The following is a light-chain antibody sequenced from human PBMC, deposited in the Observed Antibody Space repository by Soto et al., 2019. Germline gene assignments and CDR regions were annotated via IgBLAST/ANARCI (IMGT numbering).Light chain of an antibody. CDR3: SSYTSSSTNYV. Sequence: QSALTQPGSVSGSPGQSITISCTGTSSDVGGYNYVSWCQQHPGKAPKLMIYDVSNRPSGVSNRFSGSKSGNTASLTISGLQAEDEADYYCSSYTSSSTNYVFGTGTKVTVL. CDR1: SSDVGGYNY. CDR2: DVS. V-gene: IGLV2-14*01. J-gene: IGLJ1*01.